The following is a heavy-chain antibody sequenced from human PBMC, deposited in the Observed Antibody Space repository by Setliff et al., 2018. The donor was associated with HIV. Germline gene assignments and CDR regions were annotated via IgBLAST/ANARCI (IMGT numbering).Heavy chain of an antibody. D-gene: IGHD3-22*01. CDR2: INHSGST. CDR3: ARGGGYDRSGYYPFDY. J-gene: IGHJ4*02. Sequence: SETLSLTCAVYGGSLSGYHWSWIRQSPEKGLEWIGEINHSGSTNYNPSLKSRVTMSVDTSKNQFSLKLSSVTAADTAVYYCARGGGYDRSGYYPFDYWGQGTPVTVS. V-gene: IGHV4-34*01. CDR1: GGSLSGYH.